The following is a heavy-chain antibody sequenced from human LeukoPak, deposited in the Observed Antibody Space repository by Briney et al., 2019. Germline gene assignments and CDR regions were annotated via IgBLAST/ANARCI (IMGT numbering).Heavy chain of an antibody. CDR2: IYYSGST. CDR3: ARANYYGSGSYFLAY. V-gene: IGHV4-31*03. D-gene: IGHD3-10*01. Sequence: SQTLSLTCTVSGGSISSGGYYWSWIRQRPGKDLEWIGYIYYSGSTYYNPSLKSRVTISVDTSKNQFSLKLSSVTAADTAVYYCARANYYGSGSYFLAYWGQGTLVTVSS. J-gene: IGHJ4*02. CDR1: GGSISSGGYY.